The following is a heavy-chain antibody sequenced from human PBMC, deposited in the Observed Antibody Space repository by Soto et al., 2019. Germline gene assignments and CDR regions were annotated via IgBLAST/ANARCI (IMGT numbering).Heavy chain of an antibody. Sequence: GGSLRLSCAASGFTFSSYAMSWVRQAPGKGLEWVSAISGSGGSTYYADSVKGRFTISRDNSKNTLYLQMNSLRAEDTAVYYCAKVRGPEVLTGYYGYYYMDVWGKGTTVTVSS. J-gene: IGHJ6*03. CDR2: ISGSGGST. CDR3: AKVRGPEVLTGYYGYYYMDV. D-gene: IGHD3-9*01. CDR1: GFTFSSYA. V-gene: IGHV3-23*01.